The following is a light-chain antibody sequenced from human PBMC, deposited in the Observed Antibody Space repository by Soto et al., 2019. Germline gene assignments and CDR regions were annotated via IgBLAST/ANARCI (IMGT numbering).Light chain of an antibody. CDR3: QHYNTWPWT. Sequence: EVVMTQSPATLSVSPGERVTLSCRASHSVSSSLAWYQHKPGQAPRLLISGASTRAAGIPARFSGSGSGTEFTLTISSLQSDDFAVYSCQHYNTWPWTFGQGTKVEIK. J-gene: IGKJ1*01. CDR2: GAS. CDR1: HSVSSS. V-gene: IGKV3-15*01.